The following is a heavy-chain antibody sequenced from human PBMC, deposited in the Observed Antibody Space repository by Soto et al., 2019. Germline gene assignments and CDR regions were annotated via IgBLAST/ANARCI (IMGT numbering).Heavy chain of an antibody. D-gene: IGHD6-13*01. CDR3: ASSNIAAAPYGMDV. Sequence: ASVKVSCKASGDTFTSYSMHWVRQAPGQRLEWMGWINAGNGNTKYSQKFQGRVTITRDTSASTAYMELSSLRSEDTAVYYCASSNIAAAPYGMDVWGQGTTVTVSS. V-gene: IGHV1-3*01. CDR2: INAGNGNT. CDR1: GDTFTSYS. J-gene: IGHJ6*02.